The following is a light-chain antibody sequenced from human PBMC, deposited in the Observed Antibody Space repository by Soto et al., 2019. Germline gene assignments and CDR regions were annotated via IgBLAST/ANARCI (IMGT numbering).Light chain of an antibody. J-gene: IGLJ1*01. CDR1: SSDIGGYNS. CDR2: EVS. V-gene: IGLV2-14*01. CDR3: SSRTTSTPYV. Sequence: QSALTQPASVSGSPGQSITISCTGTSSDIGGYNSVSWYQQHPGKAPKLMIYEVSNRPSGVSNRFSASKSGNTASLTISVLQADDEADYYCSSRTTSTPYVFGTGTKLTVL.